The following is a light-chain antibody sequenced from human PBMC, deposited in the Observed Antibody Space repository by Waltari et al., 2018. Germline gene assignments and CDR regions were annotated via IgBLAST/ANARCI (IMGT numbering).Light chain of an antibody. CDR3: MQTLQTPRT. CDR1: QILLHSNGYNY. CDR2: LVS. V-gene: IGKV2-28*01. Sequence: MVMTQSPLSLHFTPGEPPSLASRSSQILLHSNGYNYLDWYRLKPGQSPQLLIYLVSNRASGVPDRFSGSGSGTDCTLKISRVEAEDVGVYYCMQTLQTPRTFGQGTKVEIK. J-gene: IGKJ1*01.